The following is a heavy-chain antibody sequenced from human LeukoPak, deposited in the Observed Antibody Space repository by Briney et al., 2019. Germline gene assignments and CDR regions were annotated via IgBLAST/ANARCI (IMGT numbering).Heavy chain of an antibody. CDR3: AKDIRDRAAGGMDV. J-gene: IGHJ6*03. CDR2: ISWNSGSI. CDR1: GFTFDDYA. Sequence: SLRLSCAASGFTFDDYAMHWVRQAPGKGLEWVSGISWNSGSIGYADSVKGRFTISRDNAKNSLYLQMNSLRAEDTALYYCAKDIRDRAAGGMDVWGKGTTVTVSS. V-gene: IGHV3-9*01. D-gene: IGHD6-13*01.